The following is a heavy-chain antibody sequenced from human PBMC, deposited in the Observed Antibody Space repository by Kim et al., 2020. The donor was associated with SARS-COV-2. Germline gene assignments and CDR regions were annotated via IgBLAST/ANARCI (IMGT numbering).Heavy chain of an antibody. CDR2: T. D-gene: IGHD3-16*01. V-gene: IGHV4-31*02. J-gene: IGHJ4*02. Sequence: TYSNPSLKSGVTLAVDTSKNQFSRRLSSVTAADTAVYYCARDQPTEGLGYWGQGTLVTVSS. CDR3: ARDQPTEGLGY.